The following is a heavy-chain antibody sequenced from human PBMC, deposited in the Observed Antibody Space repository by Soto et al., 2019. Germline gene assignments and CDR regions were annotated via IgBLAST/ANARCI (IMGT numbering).Heavy chain of an antibody. V-gene: IGHV3-11*06. J-gene: IGHJ4*02. Sequence: QVQLVESGGGLVKPGGSLRLSCAASGFIFSGYHMSRIRQAPGKGLEWVSHIGTSDSYTNYADSVRGRFTISRDNAKTSLYLQMNSLRADDTAVYYCARGGSDFDYWGQGTLVTVSS. CDR1: GFIFSGYH. CDR3: ARGGSDFDY. D-gene: IGHD3-10*01. CDR2: IGTSDSYT.